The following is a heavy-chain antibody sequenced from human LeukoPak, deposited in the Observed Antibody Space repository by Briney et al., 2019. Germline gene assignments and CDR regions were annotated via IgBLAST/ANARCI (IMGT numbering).Heavy chain of an antibody. D-gene: IGHD2/OR15-2a*01. V-gene: IGHV1-2*02. J-gene: IGHJ6*03. CDR1: GYTFSGYY. Sequence: ASVKVSCKASGYTFSGYYMHWMRQAPGQRLEWMGWINPNSGGTNYAQNFQGRVTITRDTSINTVYMELSSLRSEDTAVYYCAREGRMVSIYYYMDVWGKGTTVTVSS. CDR3: AREGRMVSIYYYMDV. CDR2: INPNSGGT.